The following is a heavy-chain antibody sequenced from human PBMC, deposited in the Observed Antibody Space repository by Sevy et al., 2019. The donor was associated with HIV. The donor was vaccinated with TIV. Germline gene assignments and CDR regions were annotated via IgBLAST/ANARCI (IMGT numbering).Heavy chain of an antibody. CDR2: IYYSGST. D-gene: IGHD5-18*01. J-gene: IGHJ4*02. CDR3: AGTDTAMDTTDY. V-gene: IGHV4-31*03. Sequence: SETLSLTCTVSGGSISSGGYDWSWIRQHPGKGLEWIGYIYYSGSTYYNPSLKSRVTISVDTSKNQFSLKLSSVTAADTAVYYCAGTDTAMDTTDYWGQGTLVTVSS. CDR1: GGSISSGGYD.